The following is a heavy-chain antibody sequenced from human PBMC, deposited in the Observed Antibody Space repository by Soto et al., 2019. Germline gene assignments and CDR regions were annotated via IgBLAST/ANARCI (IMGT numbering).Heavy chain of an antibody. V-gene: IGHV4-34*01. Sequence: PSETMYLTCAVYGWSFSGYYLSWICQPPGKGLEWIGEINHSGSTNYNPSLKSRVTISVDTSKNQFSLKLSSVTAADTAVYYCARGGLVITFGGPRGWGFDYWGQGILVTVSS. CDR3: ARGGLVITFGGPRGWGFDY. CDR1: GWSFSGYY. CDR2: INHSGST. J-gene: IGHJ4*02. D-gene: IGHD3-16*01.